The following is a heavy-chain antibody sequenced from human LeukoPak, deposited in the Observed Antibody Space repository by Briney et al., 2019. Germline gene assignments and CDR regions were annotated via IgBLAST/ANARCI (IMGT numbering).Heavy chain of an antibody. V-gene: IGHV1-46*01. J-gene: IGHJ5*02. CDR1: GYTFTSYY. CDR3: ARPRARGWFDP. Sequence: GASVNVSCKASGYTFTSYYIHWVRQAPGQGLEWMGIINPSGGSTTYAQKFQGRVTMTRATSTSTVYMELSSLRSDATAVYYCARPRARGWFDPWGQGTLVTVSS. CDR2: INPSGGST.